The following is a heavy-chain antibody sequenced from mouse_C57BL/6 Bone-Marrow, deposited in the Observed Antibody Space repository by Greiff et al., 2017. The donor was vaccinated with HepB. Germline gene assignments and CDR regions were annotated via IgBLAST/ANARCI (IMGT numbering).Heavy chain of an antibody. CDR2: IYPRDGST. V-gene: IGHV1-85*01. J-gene: IGHJ1*03. Sequence: VKLQQSGPELVKPGASVKLSCKASGYTFTSYDINWVKQRPGQGLEWIGWIYPRDGSTKYNEKFKGKATLTVDTSSSTAYMELHSLTSEDSAVYFCVYGFYWYFDVWGTGTTVTVSS. CDR3: VYGFYWYFDV. CDR1: GYTFTSYD. D-gene: IGHD1-1*01.